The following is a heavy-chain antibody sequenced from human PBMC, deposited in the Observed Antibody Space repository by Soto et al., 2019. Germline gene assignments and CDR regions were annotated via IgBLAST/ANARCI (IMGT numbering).Heavy chain of an antibody. CDR1: DAYITTYY. D-gene: IGHD3-10*01. V-gene: IGHV4-4*07. Sequence: SETLTVTCAFSDAYITTYYWTWTRQPAGKGLEWIGRISPSGDSTYNPSLQSRLSMSVDTFKNHLSLTLTSVTAADTAVYYCASLGRNYYNGMDVWGPGTPVTVSS. J-gene: IGHJ6*01. CDR3: ASLGRNYYNGMDV. CDR2: ISPSGDS.